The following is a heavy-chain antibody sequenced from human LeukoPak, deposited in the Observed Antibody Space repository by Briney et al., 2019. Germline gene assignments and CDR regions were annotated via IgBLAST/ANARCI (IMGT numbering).Heavy chain of an antibody. D-gene: IGHD6-19*01. CDR3: ARISLSGWVNDH. V-gene: IGHV3-74*01. CDR1: GFTFSSHW. Sequence: PGGSLRLSCAASGFTFSSHWMHWVRQAPGKGLVWVTRISSDGSSTRYADSVKGRFTISRDNAKSTLYLQMSSLRAEDTAMYYCARISLSGWVNDHWGQGTLVTVSS. J-gene: IGHJ4*02. CDR2: ISSDGSST.